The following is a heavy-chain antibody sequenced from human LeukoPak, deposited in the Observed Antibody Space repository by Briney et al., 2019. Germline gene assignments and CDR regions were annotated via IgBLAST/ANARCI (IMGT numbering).Heavy chain of an antibody. Sequence: SVKVSCKASGGTFSSYAISWVRQAPGQGLEWMGGIIPIFGTANYAQKFQGRVTITTDESTSTAYMELSSLRSEDTAVYYRARDGHPIPNYYDSSGYDAFDIWGQGTMVTVSS. J-gene: IGHJ3*02. CDR2: IIPIFGTA. CDR3: ARDGHPIPNYYDSSGYDAFDI. D-gene: IGHD3-22*01. V-gene: IGHV1-69*05. CDR1: GGTFSSYA.